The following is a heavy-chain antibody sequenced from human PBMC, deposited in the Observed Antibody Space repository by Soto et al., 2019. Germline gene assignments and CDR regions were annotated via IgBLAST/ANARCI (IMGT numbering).Heavy chain of an antibody. CDR2: ISGSGGST. J-gene: IGHJ6*03. CDR3: AKDLGILQPGFMDV. CDR1: GFTFSSYA. Sequence: EVELLESGGGLVQPGGSLRLSCAASGFTFSSYAMSWVRQAPGKGLEWVSAISGSGGSTYYADSVKGRFTISRDNSKNTLYLQMNSLRAEDTAVYHCAKDLGILQPGFMDVWGKGTTVTVSS. V-gene: IGHV3-23*01. D-gene: IGHD1-1*01.